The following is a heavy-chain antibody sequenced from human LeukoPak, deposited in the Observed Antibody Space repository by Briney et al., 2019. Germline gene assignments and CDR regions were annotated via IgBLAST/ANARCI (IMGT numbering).Heavy chain of an antibody. CDR3: ARGRRYSRPAIDFDY. CDR1: GGSISSYY. D-gene: IGHD6-13*01. V-gene: IGHV4-59*01. CDR2: IYYSGST. J-gene: IGHJ4*02. Sequence: SETLSLTCTVSGGSISSYYWSWIRQPPGKGLEWIGYIYYSGSTNYNPSLKSRVTISVDTSKNQFSLKLSSVTAADTAVYYCARGRRYSRPAIDFDYWGQGTLVTVSS.